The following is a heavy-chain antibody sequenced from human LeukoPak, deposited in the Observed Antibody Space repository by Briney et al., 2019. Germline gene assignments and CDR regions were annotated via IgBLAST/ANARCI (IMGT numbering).Heavy chain of an antibody. V-gene: IGHV3-7*01. CDR3: ARALPAAGHNFDY. D-gene: IGHD6-13*01. CDR1: GSTSSSHW. J-gene: IGHJ4*02. CDR2: IKQDGSEK. Sequence: GGSLRLSCEASGSTSSSHWMSWVRQAPGKGLEWVANIKQDGSEKYYVDSVKGRFTISRDNAKNSLYLQMNSLRAEDTAVYYCARALPAAGHNFDYWGQGTLVTVSS.